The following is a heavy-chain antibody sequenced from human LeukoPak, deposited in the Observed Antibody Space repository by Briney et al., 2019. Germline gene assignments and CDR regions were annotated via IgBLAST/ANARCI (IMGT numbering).Heavy chain of an antibody. D-gene: IGHD4-17*01. CDR3: ARQSTVTSWFDP. V-gene: IGHV4-30-4*01. J-gene: IGHJ5*02. Sequence: SETRSLTCPVPGGSISSGDYYGSWIRHPPGKGLEWIGYIYHSGSTYYNPSLKSRVTVSVDTSKNQFSLKLSSVTAADTAVYYCARQSTVTSWFDPWGQGTLVTVSS. CDR2: IYHSGST. CDR1: GGSISSGDYY.